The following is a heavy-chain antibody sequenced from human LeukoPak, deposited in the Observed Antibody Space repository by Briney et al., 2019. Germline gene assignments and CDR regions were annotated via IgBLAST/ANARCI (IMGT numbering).Heavy chain of an antibody. CDR2: IYGGGDP. Sequence: GGSLRLSCVASGFTVSRNYMSWVRQAPGRGLEWVSVIYGGGDPYYADSVKGRFTISRDNSRNTLYLQMNSLRAEDTAVYYCAREAEGHYYDSSGYYYLYWYFDLWGRGTLVTVSS. CDR3: AREAEGHYYDSSGYYYLYWYFDL. V-gene: IGHV3-53*01. D-gene: IGHD3-22*01. J-gene: IGHJ2*01. CDR1: GFTVSRNY.